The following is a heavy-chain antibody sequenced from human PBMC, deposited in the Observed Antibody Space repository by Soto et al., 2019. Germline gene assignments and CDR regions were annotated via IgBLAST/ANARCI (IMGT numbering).Heavy chain of an antibody. CDR1: GYTFTTYT. CDR3: ARGIATGQLDP. CDR2: INPVNGNT. Sequence: ASVKVSCKASGYTFTTYTMNWVRRAPGQRLEWMGWINPVNGNTKSSQKFQDRVIITRDTSASTAYMELRSLRSEDTAVYYCARGIATGQLDPWGQGTLGTVSS. D-gene: IGHD6-13*01. J-gene: IGHJ5*02. V-gene: IGHV1-3*01.